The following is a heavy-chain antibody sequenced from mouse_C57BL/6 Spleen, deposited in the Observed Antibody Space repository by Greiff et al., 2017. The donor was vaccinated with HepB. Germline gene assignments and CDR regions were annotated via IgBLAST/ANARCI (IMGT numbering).Heavy chain of an antibody. CDR3: ALYYYGSSYGFDV. V-gene: IGHV1-72*01. D-gene: IGHD1-1*01. CDR2: IDPNSGGT. J-gene: IGHJ1*03. CDR1: GYTFTSYW. Sequence: QVHVKQPGAELVKPGASVKLSCKASGYTFTSYWMHWVKQRPGRGLEWIGRIDPNSGGTKYNEKFKSKATLTVDKPSSTAYMQLSSLTSEDSAVYYCALYYYGSSYGFDVWGTGTTVTVSS.